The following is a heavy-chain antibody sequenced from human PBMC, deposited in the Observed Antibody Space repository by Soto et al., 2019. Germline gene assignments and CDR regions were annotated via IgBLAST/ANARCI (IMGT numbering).Heavy chain of an antibody. J-gene: IGHJ6*02. V-gene: IGHV3-30-3*01. Sequence: QVQLEESGGGVVQPGRSLRLSCLGTGFTFSSYAMHWVRQAPGKGLEWVAVISNDGTNKYYADSVEGRITISRDNSKNTLYLQMHSLRSEDTAVYYCARGTTLAIFDYGMDVWGQGATVTVSS. CDR1: GFTFSSYA. CDR2: ISNDGTNK. CDR3: ARGTTLAIFDYGMDV. D-gene: IGHD3-3*01.